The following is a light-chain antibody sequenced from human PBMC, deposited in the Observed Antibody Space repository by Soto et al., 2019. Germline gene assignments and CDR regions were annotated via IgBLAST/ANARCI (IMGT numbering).Light chain of an antibody. V-gene: IGKV3-20*01. CDR1: QSLNSNF. Sequence: EIVLTQSPGTLSLSPGESATLSCRASQSLNSNFLAWYQQKPGQAPRLLFYAASSRATGIPDRFSGSASGTVFNLTISRLEPEDFAVDYCQQYDTSPPRYTFGQGTKLEIK. J-gene: IGKJ2*01. CDR2: AAS. CDR3: QQYDTSPPRYT.